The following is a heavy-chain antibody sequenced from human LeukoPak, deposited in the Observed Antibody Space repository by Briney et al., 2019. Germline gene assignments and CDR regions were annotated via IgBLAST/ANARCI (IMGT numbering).Heavy chain of an antibody. J-gene: IGHJ4*02. V-gene: IGHV4-39*01. D-gene: IGHD3-22*01. CDR3: ARPQPYYYDSSGQITGFDY. Sequence: SETLSLTCTVSGCSISSSRYYWGWIRQPPGKGLEWIGSIYYSGSTYYNPSLKSRVTISVDTSKNQFSLKLSSVTAADTAVYYCARPQPYYYDSSGQITGFDYWGQGTLVTVSS. CDR2: IYYSGST. CDR1: GCSISSSRYY.